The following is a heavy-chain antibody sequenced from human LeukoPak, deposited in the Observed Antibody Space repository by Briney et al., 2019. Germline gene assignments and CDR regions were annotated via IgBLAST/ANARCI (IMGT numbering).Heavy chain of an antibody. D-gene: IGHD2-15*01. CDR1: GGSISSYY. CDR3: ARGWVAMNWAFDI. J-gene: IGHJ3*02. V-gene: IGHV4-59*01. CDR2: IYYSGST. Sequence: SETLSLTCTVSGGSISSYYWSWIRQPPGKGLEWIGYIYYSGSTNYNPSLKSRVTISVDTSKNQFSLKLSSVTAADTAVYYCARGWVAMNWAFDIWGQGTMVTVSS.